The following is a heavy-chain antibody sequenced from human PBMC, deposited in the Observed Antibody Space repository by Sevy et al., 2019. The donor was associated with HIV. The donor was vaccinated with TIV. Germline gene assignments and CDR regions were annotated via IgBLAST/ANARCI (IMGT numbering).Heavy chain of an antibody. D-gene: IGHD3-10*01. CDR1: GFTFSSYS. CDR2: ISSSSSTI. V-gene: IGHV3-48*02. Sequence: GGSLRLSCAASGFTFSSYSMNWVRQAPGKGLEWVSYISSSSSTIYYADSVKGRFTISRDNAKNSLYLQMNSLRDEDRAVYYCARVNAGNAFGEFPNWFDPWGQGTLVTVSS. J-gene: IGHJ5*02. CDR3: ARVNAGNAFGEFPNWFDP.